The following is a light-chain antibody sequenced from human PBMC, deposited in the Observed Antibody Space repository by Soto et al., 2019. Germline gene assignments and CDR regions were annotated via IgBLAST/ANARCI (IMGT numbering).Light chain of an antibody. CDR2: DVS. V-gene: IGLV2-11*01. CDR3: CSNAGSYTWV. J-gene: IGLJ3*02. CDR1: SSDVGGYNY. Sequence: QSALTQPASVSGSPGQSITISCTGTSSDVGGYNYVSWYQQHPGNAPKLMIYDVSKRPSGVPGRFSGSKSGNTASLTISGLQAEDEADYYCCSNAGSYTWVFGGGTKVTVL.